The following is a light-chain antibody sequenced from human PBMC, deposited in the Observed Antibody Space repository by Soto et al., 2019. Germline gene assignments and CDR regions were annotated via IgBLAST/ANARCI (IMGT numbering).Light chain of an antibody. Sequence: DIVMTQSPDSLRVSLGERATISCTSSLNIYFKSNNRNYLAWYQQKTGQPPKLLVYWASTRESGVPDRVTGSGSGTYFTLTIDNVQPDDVAVYYCQQYFITPLTFGGGTRVDIK. J-gene: IGKJ4*01. CDR1: LNIYFKSNNRNY. CDR3: QQYFITPLT. V-gene: IGKV4-1*01. CDR2: WAS.